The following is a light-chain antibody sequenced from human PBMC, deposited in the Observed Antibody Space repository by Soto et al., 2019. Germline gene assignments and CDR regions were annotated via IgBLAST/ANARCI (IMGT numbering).Light chain of an antibody. Sequence: DIPMTQSPSSLSASVGDRVTITCQASQDISKSLNWYQQKPGKAPKLLIYDASNLETGVPSRFSGSGSGTDFTFTISSLQAEDIATYYCQQYHDLPPMTFCPGTKVDSK. CDR2: DAS. V-gene: IGKV1-33*01. J-gene: IGKJ3*01. CDR3: QQYHDLPPMT. CDR1: QDISKS.